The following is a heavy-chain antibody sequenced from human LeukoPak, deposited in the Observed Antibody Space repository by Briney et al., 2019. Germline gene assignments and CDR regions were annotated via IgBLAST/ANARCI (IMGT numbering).Heavy chain of an antibody. D-gene: IGHD5-12*01. CDR1: GGSISSSNW. CDR2: IYHSGST. CDR3: ARENIVATMLAD. V-gene: IGHV4-4*02. Sequence: PSETLSLTCAVSGGSISSSNWWRWVRQPPGKGLEWIGEIYHSGSTNHNPSLKSRVTISVDKSKNQFSLKLSSVTAADTAVYYCARENIVATMLADWGQGTLVTVSS. J-gene: IGHJ4*02.